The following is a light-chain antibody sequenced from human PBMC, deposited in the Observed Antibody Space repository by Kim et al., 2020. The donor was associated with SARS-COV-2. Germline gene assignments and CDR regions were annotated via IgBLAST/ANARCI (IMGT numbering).Light chain of an antibody. Sequence: VVLTQSPGTLSLSPGEGATLSCRASQSVWRNYIAWYQQRVGQPPRLLIYGASTRATGIPDRFSATGSGTDFTLTVSRLEPEDFAVYYCHHNSGSPWAFGQGTKVEI. J-gene: IGKJ1*01. CDR1: QSVWRNY. CDR3: HHNSGSPWA. V-gene: IGKV3-20*01. CDR2: GAS.